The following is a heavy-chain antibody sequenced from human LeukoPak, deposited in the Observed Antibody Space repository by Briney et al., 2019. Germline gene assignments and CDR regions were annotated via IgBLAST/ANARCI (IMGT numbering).Heavy chain of an antibody. J-gene: IGHJ5*02. CDR1: GYTFSMYG. D-gene: IGHD3-16*01. Sequence: GASVKVSCKASGYTFSMYGISWVRQAPGQGLEWMGWVSAHDGHTNLAQKFQGRVTMTRDTSTNTAYMEVGCLTSDDTAVYYCARDYPVAGGDDCFDPWGQGTLVTVSS. V-gene: IGHV1-18*01. CDR2: VSAHDGHT. CDR3: ARDYPVAGGDDCFDP.